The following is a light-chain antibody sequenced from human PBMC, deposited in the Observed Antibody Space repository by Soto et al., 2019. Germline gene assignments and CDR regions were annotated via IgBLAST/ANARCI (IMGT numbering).Light chain of an antibody. CDR3: QQYGSSQWT. V-gene: IGKV3-20*01. J-gene: IGKJ1*01. Sequence: EIVLTQSPGTLSLSPGESATLSCRASQSVSSSYLAWYQQKPGQAPRLRIYGASSRATGIPDRFSGRVSGTDFTLTISRLEPEDFAVYYYQQYGSSQWTFGQGTKVEIK. CDR2: GAS. CDR1: QSVSSSY.